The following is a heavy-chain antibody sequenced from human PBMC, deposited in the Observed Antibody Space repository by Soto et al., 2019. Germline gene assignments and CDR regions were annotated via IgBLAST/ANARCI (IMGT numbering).Heavy chain of an antibody. CDR3: ARVFAADSSWYLPPKYGKYNWFDP. Sequence: GASVKVSCKASGYTFTGYYMHWVRQAPGQGLEWMGWINPNSGGTNYAQKFQGRVTMTRDTSISTAYMELSRLRSDDTAVYYCARVFAADSSWYLPPKYGKYNWFDPWGQGTLVTVSS. J-gene: IGHJ5*02. V-gene: IGHV1-2*02. CDR1: GYTFTGYY. D-gene: IGHD6-13*01. CDR2: INPNSGGT.